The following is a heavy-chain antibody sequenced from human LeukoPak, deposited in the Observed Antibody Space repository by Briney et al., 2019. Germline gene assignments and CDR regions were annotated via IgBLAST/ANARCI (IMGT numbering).Heavy chain of an antibody. Sequence: SVKVSCKASGGTFSSYAISWVRQAPGQGLEWMGGIIPIFGTANYAQKFQGRVTIPADESTSTAYMELSSLRSEDTAVYYCARDPLEYYYDSSGYYYWGQGTLVTVSS. CDR3: ARDPLEYYYDSSGYYY. D-gene: IGHD3-22*01. V-gene: IGHV1-69*13. CDR1: GGTFSSYA. CDR2: IIPIFGTA. J-gene: IGHJ4*02.